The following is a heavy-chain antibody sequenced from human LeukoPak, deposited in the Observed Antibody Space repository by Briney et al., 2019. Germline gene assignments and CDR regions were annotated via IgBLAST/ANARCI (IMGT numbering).Heavy chain of an antibody. Sequence: GGALRLSCTASGFTFSSQWMSWVRQAPGKGLEWVSSISSSSSYIYYADSVKGRFTISRDNAKNSLYLQMNSLRAEDTAVYYCARDWTTVTTSWFDPWGQGTLVTVSS. V-gene: IGHV3-21*01. CDR1: GFTFSSQW. D-gene: IGHD4-17*01. J-gene: IGHJ5*02. CDR2: ISSSSSYI. CDR3: ARDWTTVTTSWFDP.